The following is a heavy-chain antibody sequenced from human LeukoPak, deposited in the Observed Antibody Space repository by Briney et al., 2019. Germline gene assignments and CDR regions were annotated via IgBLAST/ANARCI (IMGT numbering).Heavy chain of an antibody. CDR1: GYTFTSYY. Sequence: GASVKVSCKASGYTFTSYYMHWVRQAPGQGLEWMGIINPSGGSTSYAQKFQGRVTMTRDMSTSTVYMELSGLRSEDTAVYYCARDLNIAVVGYYFDYWGQGTLVTVSS. D-gene: IGHD6-19*01. J-gene: IGHJ4*02. CDR2: INPSGGST. CDR3: ARDLNIAVVGYYFDY. V-gene: IGHV1-46*01.